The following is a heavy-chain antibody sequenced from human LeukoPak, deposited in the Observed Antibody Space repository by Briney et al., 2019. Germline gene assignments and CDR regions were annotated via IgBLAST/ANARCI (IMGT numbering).Heavy chain of an antibody. D-gene: IGHD6-13*01. J-gene: IGHJ6*02. Sequence: GGAPKISFKGSGCRFTSYWIGWVRQMPGKGLGGMGIIYPGDSDTRYSPSFQGQVTISADKSISTAYLQWSSLKASDTAMYYCARQKLRYSSKVGLDVWGQGTTVTVSS. V-gene: IGHV5-51*01. CDR2: IYPGDSDT. CDR1: GCRFTSYW. CDR3: ARQKLRYSSKVGLDV.